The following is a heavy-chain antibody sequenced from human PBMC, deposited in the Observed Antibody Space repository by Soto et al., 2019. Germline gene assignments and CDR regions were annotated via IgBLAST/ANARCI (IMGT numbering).Heavy chain of an antibody. CDR3: ARGVYGSGNYYTGPSAFDI. J-gene: IGHJ3*02. Sequence: QVQLEQSGAEVKKPGSSVKISCKASGGTLSDHGVSWLRQAPGQGLEWVGGTIPVFNTANYAPKCQGRVTIAADKSTNIAYMELGSLRSADTAFYYCARGVYGSGNYYTGPSAFDIWGQGTLVIVSS. CDR1: GGTLSDHG. V-gene: IGHV1-69*06. CDR2: TIPVFNTA. D-gene: IGHD3-10*01.